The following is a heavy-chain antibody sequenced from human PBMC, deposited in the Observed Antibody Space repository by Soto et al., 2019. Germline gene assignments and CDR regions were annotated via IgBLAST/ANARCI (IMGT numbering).Heavy chain of an antibody. Sequence: ASVKVSCKASGYTFTSYDITWVRQATGQGLEWMGWMNPNSGNTGYAQKFQGRVTMTRNTSISTAYMELSSLRSEDTAVYYCARVWGSSWGKYWYFDLWGRGTLVTVSS. CDR2: MNPNSGNT. CDR1: GYTFTSYD. D-gene: IGHD6-13*01. CDR3: ARVWGSSWGKYWYFDL. V-gene: IGHV1-8*01. J-gene: IGHJ2*01.